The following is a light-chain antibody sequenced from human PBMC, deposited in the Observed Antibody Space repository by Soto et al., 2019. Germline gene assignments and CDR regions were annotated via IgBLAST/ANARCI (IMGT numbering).Light chain of an antibody. J-gene: IGKJ2*01. CDR2: GAS. V-gene: IGKV3-15*01. CDR1: QSVSST. Sequence: EIVMTQSPASLSVSPGERATLSCRTSQSVSSTLAWYQQKPGQAPRLLIYGASTRATGIPARFSGSGSGTEFTLTISSLQSEDFAVYHCQQYNNWAITFGQGTKLEIK. CDR3: QQYNNWAIT.